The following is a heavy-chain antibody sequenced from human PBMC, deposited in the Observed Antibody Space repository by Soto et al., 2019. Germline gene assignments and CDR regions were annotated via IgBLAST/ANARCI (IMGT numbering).Heavy chain of an antibody. CDR1: GYTFTSYG. D-gene: IGHD3-3*01. V-gene: IGHV1-18*01. CDR3: ARVSVLRFLEWSVYYYYYGMDV. CDR2: ISAYNGNT. J-gene: IGHJ6*02. Sequence: QVQLVQSGAEVKKPGASVKVSCKASGYTFTSYGISWVRQAPGQGLEWMGWISAYNGNTNYAQKLQGRVTMTTDTSTSTAYMELRSLRSDDTAVYYCARVSVLRFLEWSVYYYYYGMDVWGQGTTVTVSS.